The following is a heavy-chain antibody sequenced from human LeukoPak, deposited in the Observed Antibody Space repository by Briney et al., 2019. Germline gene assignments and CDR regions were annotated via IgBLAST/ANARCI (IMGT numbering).Heavy chain of an antibody. CDR1: GYTFTSYY. V-gene: IGHV1-2*06. CDR2: INANSGGT. Sequence: ASVKVSCKASGYTFTSYYMHWVRQAPGQGLEWMGRINANSGGTNYAQQFQGRVTMTRDTSITTAYMELSRLRSDDTAVYYCARGSGITGTTGAIDYWGQGTLVTVSS. CDR3: ARGSGITGTTGAIDY. J-gene: IGHJ4*02. D-gene: IGHD1-20*01.